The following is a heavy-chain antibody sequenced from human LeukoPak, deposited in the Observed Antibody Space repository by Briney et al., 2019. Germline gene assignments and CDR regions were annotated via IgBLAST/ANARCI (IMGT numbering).Heavy chain of an antibody. V-gene: IGHV3-53*01. J-gene: IGHJ6*03. CDR3: ARGSYYMDV. Sequence: PGGSLRLSSAASGFSVNSKYMNWVGQAPGKGLEWVSVIYGGGTTYYAGSVKGRFTISRDNSKDTPYLQMSSVRAEDTAVYYCARGSYYMDVWGKGTTVTVSS. CDR2: IYGGGTT. CDR1: GFSVNSKY.